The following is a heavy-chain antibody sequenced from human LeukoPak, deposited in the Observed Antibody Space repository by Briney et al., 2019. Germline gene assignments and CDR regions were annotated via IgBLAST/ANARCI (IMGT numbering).Heavy chain of an antibody. CDR3: ARFPHYSYYMDV. J-gene: IGHJ6*03. Sequence: SETLSLTCTVSGGSISSSSYYWDWIRQPPGKGLEWIGSIYYSGSTYYNPSLKSRVTISVDTSKNQFSLKLSSVTAADTAVYYCARFPHYSYYMDVWGKGTTVTVSS. CDR1: GGSISSSSYY. CDR2: IYYSGST. V-gene: IGHV4-39*07.